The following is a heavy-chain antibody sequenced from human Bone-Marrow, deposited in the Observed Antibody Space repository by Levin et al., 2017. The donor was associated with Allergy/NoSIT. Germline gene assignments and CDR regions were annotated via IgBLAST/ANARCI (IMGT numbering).Heavy chain of an antibody. D-gene: IGHD2-2*01. CDR1: GFTFSAFA. V-gene: IGHV3-30*04. Sequence: TGGSLRLSCAASGFTFSAFAMNWVRQAPGKGLEWVAFIAYDGSSESYAASVKGRFTISRDNSPNKLFLHMNSLRSEDTAVYYCARIVVVPEYDMDVWGKGTTVIVSS. CDR2: IAYDGSSE. CDR3: ARIVVVPEYDMDV. J-gene: IGHJ6*03.